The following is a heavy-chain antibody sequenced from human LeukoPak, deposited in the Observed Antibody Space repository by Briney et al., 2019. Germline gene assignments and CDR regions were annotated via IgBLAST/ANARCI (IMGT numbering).Heavy chain of an antibody. CDR3: ASSSLAPGY. CDR2: ISHSGST. V-gene: IGHV4-34*01. Sequence: SETLSLTCAVSDGSFSGHYWSWFRQPPGKGLEWIGEISHSGSTNYNPSLKSRVTISVDKSKNQFSLRLSSVTAADTAVYYCASSSLAPGYWGQGTLVTVSS. J-gene: IGHJ4*01. CDR1: DGSFSGHY. D-gene: IGHD6-13*01.